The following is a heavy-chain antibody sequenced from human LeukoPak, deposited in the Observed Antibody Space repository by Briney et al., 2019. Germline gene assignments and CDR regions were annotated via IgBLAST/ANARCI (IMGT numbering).Heavy chain of an antibody. CDR1: GFTFSSYA. J-gene: IGHJ4*02. CDR2: ISGSGGST. V-gene: IGHV3-23*01. CDR3: APDVGSHAGYFVY. Sequence: GGSLRLSCAASGFTFSSYAMSWVRQAPGKGQEWVSAISGSGGSTYYADSVKGRFTISRDNSKNTLYLQMNSLRAEDTAVYYCAPDVGSHAGYFVYWGQGTLVTVSS. D-gene: IGHD1-26*01.